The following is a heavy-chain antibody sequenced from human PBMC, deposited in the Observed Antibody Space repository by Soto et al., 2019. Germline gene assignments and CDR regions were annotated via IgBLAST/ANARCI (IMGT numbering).Heavy chain of an antibody. V-gene: IGHV4-61*08. CDR2: IYYSGNT. CDR1: GGSVSSGDYY. Sequence: SETLSLTCTVSGGSVSSGDYYWSWIQQPPGKGLEWIGYIYYSGNTNYNPSLKSRVIISVDTSKNLFSLKLTSVTAADTAVYYCARIPVDTSMIYWLDPWGQGTLVTV. D-gene: IGHD5-18*01. CDR3: ARIPVDTSMIYWLDP. J-gene: IGHJ5*02.